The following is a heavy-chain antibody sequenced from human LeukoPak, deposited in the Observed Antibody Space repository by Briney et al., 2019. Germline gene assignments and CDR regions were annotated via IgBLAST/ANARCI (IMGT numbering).Heavy chain of an antibody. J-gene: IGHJ4*02. CDR1: GYTFTRYA. CDR2: INTNTGNP. V-gene: IGHV7-4-1*02. CDR3: ARDSETATFDS. Sequence: ASVKVSCKASGYTFTRYAMNWVRQAPGQGLEWMGWINTNTGNPSYAQGFTGRFVFSLDTSVSTAYLQISSLKAEDTAVYYCARDSETATFDSWGQGTLVTVSS. D-gene: IGHD5-24*01.